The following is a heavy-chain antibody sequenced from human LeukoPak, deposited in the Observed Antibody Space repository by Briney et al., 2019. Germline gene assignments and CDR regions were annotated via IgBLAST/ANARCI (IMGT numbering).Heavy chain of an antibody. CDR2: IRKDGTEK. CDR3: AGLMTVADIDY. J-gene: IGHJ4*02. V-gene: IGHV3-7*01. Sequence: GGSLRLSCVASGFNLGRFWMSWVRQAPGKRPEWVATIRKDGTEKFYVDSVKGRFSISRDNARNSMYLQMNSLRADDTAVYYCAGLMTVADIDYWGQGTLVTVSS. CDR1: GFNLGRFW. D-gene: IGHD6-19*01.